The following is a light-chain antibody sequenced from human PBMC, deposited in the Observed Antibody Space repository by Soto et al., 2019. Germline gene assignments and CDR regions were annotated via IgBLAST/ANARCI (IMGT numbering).Light chain of an antibody. Sequence: EIVLTQSPATLSLSPGERATLSCRASQSVSSYLAWYQQKPGQAPRLLIYDASNRATGIPARFSGSGSGTDFTLIISSLEPEDFAVYYCQQRRNWPLFTFGPGTKVDIK. J-gene: IGKJ3*01. CDR1: QSVSSY. CDR2: DAS. V-gene: IGKV3-11*01. CDR3: QQRRNWPLFT.